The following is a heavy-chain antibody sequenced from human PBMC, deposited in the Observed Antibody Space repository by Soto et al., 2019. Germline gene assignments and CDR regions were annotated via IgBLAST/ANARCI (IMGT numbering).Heavy chain of an antibody. D-gene: IGHD4-17*01. CDR1: GDSISTSNYY. J-gene: IGHJ4*02. V-gene: IGHV4-39*07. Sequence: KPSETLSLTCSVSGDSISTSNYYWGWIRQPPGQVLEWIGHLFYSGGTYYNPSLKSRVSISLATSKNEFSLKLTSITAADTAIYFCARRGGGDYLFDSWGQGVLVTVSS. CDR2: LFYSGGT. CDR3: ARRGGGDYLFDS.